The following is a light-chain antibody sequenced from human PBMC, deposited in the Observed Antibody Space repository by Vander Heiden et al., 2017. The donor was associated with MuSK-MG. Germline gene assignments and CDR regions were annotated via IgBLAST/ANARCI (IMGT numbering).Light chain of an antibody. CDR2: DAS. Sequence: EIVLTQSPATLSLSPGERATLSCRASQSIDNYLAWCQQKPGQAPRLLIYDASNRATGIPARFSGSGSGTDFTLTISSLEPEDFAVYYCQQRYNWLTFGGGTKVEIK. CDR1: QSIDNY. J-gene: IGKJ4*01. CDR3: QQRYNWLT. V-gene: IGKV3-11*01.